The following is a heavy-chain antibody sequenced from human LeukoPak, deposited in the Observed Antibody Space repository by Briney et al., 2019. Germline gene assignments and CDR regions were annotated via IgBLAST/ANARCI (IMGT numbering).Heavy chain of an antibody. D-gene: IGHD6-19*01. V-gene: IGHV3-21*01. CDR1: GFTFSSYT. J-gene: IGHJ5*01. CDR2: ISSSSSYM. CDR3: ARALTPASGWLGS. Sequence: GGSLRLPCAASGFTFSSYTMTWVRQAPGKGLEWVSCISSSSSYMYYGDTLKGRFTISRDNAKNSLYLQMDNLRGEDTAIYYCARALTPASGWLGSWGQGTLVTVSS.